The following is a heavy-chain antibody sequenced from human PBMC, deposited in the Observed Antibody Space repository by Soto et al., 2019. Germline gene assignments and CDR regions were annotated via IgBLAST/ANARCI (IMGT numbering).Heavy chain of an antibody. CDR2: ISGSGGST. CDR1: GFTFSSYA. V-gene: IGHV3-23*01. Sequence: EVQLLESGGGLVQPGGSLRLSCAASGFTFSSYAMSWVRQAPGKGLEWVSAISGSGGSTYYADSVKGRFTISRDNSKNPLYLQMNSLRAEDTAVYYCAKDRDSSGYCDYWGQGTLVTVSS. J-gene: IGHJ4*02. CDR3: AKDRDSSGYCDY. D-gene: IGHD3-22*01.